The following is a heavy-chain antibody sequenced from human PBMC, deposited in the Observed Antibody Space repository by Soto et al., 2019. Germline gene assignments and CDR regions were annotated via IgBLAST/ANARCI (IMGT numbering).Heavy chain of an antibody. J-gene: IGHJ4*02. CDR1: GGTFSSYS. V-gene: IGHV1-69*01. CDR2: IIPIFGTA. D-gene: IGHD1-26*01. CDR3: ARDGGRHSGGIDY. Sequence: QVQLVQSGAEVKKPGSSVKVSCKASGGTFSSYSINWVRQAPGHGLEWMGEIIPIFGTANYAQKFQGRVTITADESTSTAYMELSSLISEDTAVYYCARDGGRHSGGIDYGGQGTLVTVSS.